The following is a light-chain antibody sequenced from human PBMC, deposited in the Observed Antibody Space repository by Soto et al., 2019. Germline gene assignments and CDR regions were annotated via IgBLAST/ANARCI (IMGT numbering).Light chain of an antibody. V-gene: IGKV1-39*01. J-gene: IGKJ4*01. Sequence: DIQMTQSPSSLAASVGDRVTITCRASQSISRYLNWYQQKPGQAPKLLIYAASSLQGGVPSRFSGSGSGSAFSLTISILQPEDFATYYCQQSYSTPRTFGGGTKVEIK. CDR2: AAS. CDR3: QQSYSTPRT. CDR1: QSISRY.